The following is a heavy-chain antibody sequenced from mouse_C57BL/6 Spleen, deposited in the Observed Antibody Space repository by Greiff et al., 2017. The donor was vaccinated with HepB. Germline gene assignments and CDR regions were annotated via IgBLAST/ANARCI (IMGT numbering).Heavy chain of an antibody. D-gene: IGHD2-1*01. Sequence: QVQLQQPGAELVKPGASVKLSCKASGYTFTSYWMQWVNQRPGQGLEWIGEIDPSDSYTNYNQKFKGKATLTVDTSSSTAYMQLSSLTSEDSAVYYCARGGNSYAMDYWGQGTSVTVSS. CDR2: IDPSDSYT. CDR1: GYTFTSYW. V-gene: IGHV1-50*01. CDR3: ARGGNSYAMDY. J-gene: IGHJ4*01.